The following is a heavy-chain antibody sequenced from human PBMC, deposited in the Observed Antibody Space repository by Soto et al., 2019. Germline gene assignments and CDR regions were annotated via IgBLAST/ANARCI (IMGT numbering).Heavy chain of an antibody. Sequence: SETLSLTCAVYGGSFSGYYWSWIRQPPGKGLEWIGEINHSGSTNYNPSLKIRVTISVDTSKNQFSLKLSTVTAADTAVYYCAREARRNYDYSWGSYRSALFFDYWGQGTLVTVSS. V-gene: IGHV4-34*01. J-gene: IGHJ4*02. CDR2: INHSGST. D-gene: IGHD3-16*02. CDR3: AREARRNYDYSWGSYRSALFFDY. CDR1: GGSFSGYY.